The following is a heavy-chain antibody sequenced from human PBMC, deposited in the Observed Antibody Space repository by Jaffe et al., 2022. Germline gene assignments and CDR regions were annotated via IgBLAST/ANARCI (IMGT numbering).Heavy chain of an antibody. CDR2: ISSSSSYI. CDR1: GFTFSSYS. J-gene: IGHJ3*02. V-gene: IGHV3-21*01. D-gene: IGHD3-16*02. Sequence: EVQLVESGGGLVKPGGSLRLSCAASGFTFSSYSMNWVRQAPGKGLEWVSSISSSSSYIYYADSVKGRFTISRDNAKNSLYLQMNSLRAEDTAVYYCAREGYDYIWGSYRRDSNDAFDIWGQGTMVTVSS. CDR3: AREGYDYIWGSYRRDSNDAFDI.